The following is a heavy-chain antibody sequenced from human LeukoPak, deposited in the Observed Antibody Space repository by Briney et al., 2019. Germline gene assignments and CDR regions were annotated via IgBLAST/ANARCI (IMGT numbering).Heavy chain of an antibody. Sequence: ASVKVSCKASGYTFTNYDINWVRQATGQGLEWMGWMNPNSGNTGYAQKFQGRVTMTRDTAITTAYMELSSLRSEDTAVYYRARDFSEYSSSLCFDYWGQGTLVTVSS. D-gene: IGHD6-13*01. V-gene: IGHV1-8*01. CDR2: MNPNSGNT. CDR3: ARDFSEYSSSLCFDY. CDR1: GYTFTNYD. J-gene: IGHJ4*02.